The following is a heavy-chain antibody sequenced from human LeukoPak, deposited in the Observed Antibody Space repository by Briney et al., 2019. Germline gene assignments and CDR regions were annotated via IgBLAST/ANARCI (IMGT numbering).Heavy chain of an antibody. CDR1: GYTFTNYY. Sequence: GASVKVSCKASGYTFTNYYIHWVRQAPGRGLEWMGIINLSGGGTTYAQKFQGRVTMTRDTSTSTAYMELSSLRSEDTAVYYCARDSDAFDIWGQGTMVTVSS. V-gene: IGHV1-46*01. CDR3: ARDSDAFDI. J-gene: IGHJ3*02. CDR2: INLSGGGT.